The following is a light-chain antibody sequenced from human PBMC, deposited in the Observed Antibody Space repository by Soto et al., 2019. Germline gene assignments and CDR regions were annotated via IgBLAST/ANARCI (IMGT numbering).Light chain of an antibody. V-gene: IGKV1-8*01. CDR3: QQYYSYPRA. CDR1: QGISSY. J-gene: IGKJ1*01. CDR2: AAS. Sequence: IHMTQSPSTLSAFVGYRVTITCRASQGISSYLAWYQKKPGKAPKLLIYAASTLQSGVPSRFSGSGYGTDFTLTINYLQSEDFATYYCQQYYSYPRAFGQGTKVDIK.